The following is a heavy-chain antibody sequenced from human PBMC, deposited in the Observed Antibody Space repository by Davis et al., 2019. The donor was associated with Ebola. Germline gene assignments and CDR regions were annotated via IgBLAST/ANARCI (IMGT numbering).Heavy chain of an antibody. CDR2: ISAYNGNT. V-gene: IGHV1-18*01. CDR1: GYTFTSYG. CDR3: ARDGSDWGATILNYYYYGMDV. J-gene: IGHJ6*02. D-gene: IGHD5-12*01. Sequence: ASVKVSCKASGYTFTSYGISWVRQAPGQGLEWMGWISAYNGNTNYAQKLQGRVTMTTDTSTSTAYMELRSLRSDDTAVYYCARDGSDWGATILNYYYYGMDVWGQGTTVTVSS.